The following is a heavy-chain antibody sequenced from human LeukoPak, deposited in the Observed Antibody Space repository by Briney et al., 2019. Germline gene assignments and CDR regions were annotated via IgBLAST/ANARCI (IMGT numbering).Heavy chain of an antibody. V-gene: IGHV1-69*13. J-gene: IGHJ4*02. CDR2: IIPVFGTA. D-gene: IGHD4-17*01. CDR1: GGTFSSYA. CDR3: ARGRVTTLYYFDY. Sequence: SVKVSCTASGGTFSSYAISWVRQAPGQGLEWMGGIIPVFGTANYAQKFQGRVTITADESTSTAYMELSSLRSEDTAVYYCARGRVTTLYYFDYWGQGTLVTVSS.